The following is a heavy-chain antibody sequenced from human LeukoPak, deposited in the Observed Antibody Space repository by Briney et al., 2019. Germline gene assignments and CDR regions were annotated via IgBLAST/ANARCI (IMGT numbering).Heavy chain of an antibody. V-gene: IGHV3-21*04. J-gene: IGHJ4*02. Sequence: GGSLRLSCAASGFTFSSYSMNWVRQAPGKGLEWVSSISSSSSYIYYADSVQGRFTISRDNSKSTLCLQMNSLRAEDTAVYYCAKQLGYRSDGSCYFPYWGQGTLVTVSS. CDR2: ISSSSSYI. CDR1: GFTFSSYS. D-gene: IGHD2-15*01. CDR3: AKQLGYRSDGSCYFPY.